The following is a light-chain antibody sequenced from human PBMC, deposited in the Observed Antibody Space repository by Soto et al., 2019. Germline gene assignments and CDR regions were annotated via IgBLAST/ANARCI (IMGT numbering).Light chain of an antibody. CDR1: QSVSSY. J-gene: IGKJ4*01. V-gene: IGKV3-11*01. CDR3: QQRSNLLT. CDR2: DAS. Sequence: EIVLTQSPATLSLSPGERATLSCRASQSVSSYLAWYQQKPGQAPRLLIYDASNRATGIPARFSGSGPGTDFTLTISSLEPEDFAVYYCQQRSNLLTFGGGTKVEIK.